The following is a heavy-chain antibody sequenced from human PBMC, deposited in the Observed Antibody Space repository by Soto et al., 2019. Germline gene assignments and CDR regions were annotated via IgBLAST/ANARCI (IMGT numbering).Heavy chain of an antibody. CDR2: IYYSGST. CDR3: ARPKTIGAAAGKGWFDP. Sequence: SETLSLTCAVYGGSFSSSSYYWGWIRQPPGKGLEWIGSIYYSGSTYYNPSLKSRVTISVDTSKNQFSLKLTSVTAADTAMYYCARPKTIGAAAGKGWFDPWGQGTLVTVSS. CDR1: GGSFSSSSYY. J-gene: IGHJ5*02. D-gene: IGHD6-13*01. V-gene: IGHV4-39*01.